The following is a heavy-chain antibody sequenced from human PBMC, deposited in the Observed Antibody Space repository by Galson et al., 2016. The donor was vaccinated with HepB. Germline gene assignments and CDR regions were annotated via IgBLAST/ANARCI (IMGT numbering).Heavy chain of an antibody. CDR3: TRAATVDQDFYYYAMDV. V-gene: IGHV3-23*01. CDR2: ISGGGTNT. CDR1: GFSFSNYA. D-gene: IGHD4-23*01. J-gene: IGHJ6*02. Sequence: SLRLSCAASGFSFSNYAMSWVRQAPGQGLEWVSSISGGGTNTYYSASMKGRFTISRDNAKNTLYLQMNSLRAEDTAVYYCTRAATVDQDFYYYAMDVWGQGTTVTVSS.